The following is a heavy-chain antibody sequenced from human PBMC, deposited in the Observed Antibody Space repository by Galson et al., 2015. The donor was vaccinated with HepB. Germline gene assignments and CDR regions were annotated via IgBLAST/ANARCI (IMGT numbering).Heavy chain of an antibody. CDR1: GGTFSSYA. J-gene: IGHJ6*03. V-gene: IGHV1-69*13. Sequence: SVKVSCKASGGTFSSYALSWVRQAPGQGLEWMGGIIPIFGTTHYPQKFQGRVTITADESTTTAYMELSNLRSEDTAVYYCAGTYYDILTGPKHYYYYMDVWGKGTTVTVSS. CDR3: AGTYYDILTGPKHYYYYMDV. CDR2: IIPIFGTT. D-gene: IGHD3-9*01.